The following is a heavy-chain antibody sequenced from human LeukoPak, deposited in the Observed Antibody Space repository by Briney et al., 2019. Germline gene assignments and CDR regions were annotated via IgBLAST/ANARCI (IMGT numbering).Heavy chain of an antibody. CDR2: IIPILGIA. Sequence: ASVKVSCKASGGTFSSYAISWVRQAPGQGLEWMGRIIPILGIANYAQKFQGRVTITADKSTSTAYMELSSLRSEDTAVYYCARVVVVVAATYYYYGMDVWGQGTTVTVSS. CDR1: GGTFSSYA. V-gene: IGHV1-69*04. J-gene: IGHJ6*02. D-gene: IGHD2-15*01. CDR3: ARVVVVVAATYYYYGMDV.